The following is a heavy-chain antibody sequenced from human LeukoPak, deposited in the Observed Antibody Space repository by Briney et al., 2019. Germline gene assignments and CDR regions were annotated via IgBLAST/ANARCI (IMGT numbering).Heavy chain of an antibody. J-gene: IGHJ4*02. V-gene: IGHV3-7*01. CDR3: ARDYRGGWNDY. CDR1: GFTFTNHW. CDR2: IREDGSET. Sequence: GGSLRLSCVATGFTFTNHWMSWVRQTIGKGLECVAKIREDGSETHYVDSVKGRFTISRDNARNSLFLQMNNLRAEDMAVYYCARDYRGGWNDYWGQGTLVTVSS. D-gene: IGHD1-26*01.